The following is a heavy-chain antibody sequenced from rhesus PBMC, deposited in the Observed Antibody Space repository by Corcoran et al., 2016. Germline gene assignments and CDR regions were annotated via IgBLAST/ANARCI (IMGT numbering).Heavy chain of an antibody. J-gene: IGHJ2*01. D-gene: IGHD4-29*01. Sequence: QVQLQESGPGLVKPSETLSLTCAGSGYSISSGYYWSWLRQPPGEGLEWIGYITYSGSASYNPSLKSRVTISRDTSTNQFSLKLTSVTAADTAVYYCARQGVAALGYWYFDIWGPGTPITISS. V-gene: IGHV4-122*02. CDR2: ITYSGSA. CDR3: ARQGVAALGYWYFDI. CDR1: GYSISSGYY.